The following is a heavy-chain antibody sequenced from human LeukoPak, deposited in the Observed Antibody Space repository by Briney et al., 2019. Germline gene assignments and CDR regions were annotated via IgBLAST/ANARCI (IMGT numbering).Heavy chain of an antibody. CDR3: ARSPTSWYFDY. CDR1: GFTFSSYA. Sequence: GGSLRLSCAASGFTFSSYAMSWVRQAPGKGLEWVSAISGSGGSTYYADSVKGRFTISRDNSKNTLYLQMNSLRPEDTSVYYCARSPTSWYFDYWGQGTLVTVSS. V-gene: IGHV3-23*01. CDR2: ISGSGGST. D-gene: IGHD2-2*01. J-gene: IGHJ4*02.